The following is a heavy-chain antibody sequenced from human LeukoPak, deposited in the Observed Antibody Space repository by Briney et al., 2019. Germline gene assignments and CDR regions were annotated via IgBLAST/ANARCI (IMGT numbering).Heavy chain of an antibody. CDR1: GYSFTTYW. D-gene: IGHD3-10*01. Sequence: GESLKISCKGSGYSFTTYWIGWVRQMPGKGLEWMGIIYPGDSHTRYSPSFQDQVTISADKSINTAYLQWSSLKASDTAMYYCARGPYGYASSATLGSYNWFDPWGQGTLVTVSS. CDR3: ARGPYGYASSATLGSYNWFDP. J-gene: IGHJ5*02. CDR2: IYPGDSHT. V-gene: IGHV5-51*01.